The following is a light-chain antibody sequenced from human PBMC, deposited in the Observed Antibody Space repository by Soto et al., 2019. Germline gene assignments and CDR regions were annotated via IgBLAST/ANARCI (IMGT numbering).Light chain of an antibody. CDR2: DVS. V-gene: IGLV2-14*01. J-gene: IGLJ1*01. CDR1: SSDVGGYNY. CDR3: CSYTTTSTYV. Sequence: QSALTQPASVSGSPGQSITISCTGTSSDVGGYNYVSWYQQHPGKAPKPMIYDVSNRPSGVSNRFSGSKSANTASLTISGLQAEDEADYYCCSYTTTSTYVFGTGTKVTVL.